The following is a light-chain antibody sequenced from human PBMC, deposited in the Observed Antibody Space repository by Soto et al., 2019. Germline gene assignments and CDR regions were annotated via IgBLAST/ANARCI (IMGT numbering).Light chain of an antibody. CDR3: QQYNNWPT. J-gene: IGKJ5*01. CDR1: QNVTSTY. Sequence: VLTQSPGALSLSPGERASLSCRASQNVTSTYLAWYQQRPGQPPRILIYAAFSRATGVPDRFSASGSGTEFTLTISSLQSEDFAVYYCQQYNNWPTFGQGTRLEIK. CDR2: AAF. V-gene: IGKV3-15*01.